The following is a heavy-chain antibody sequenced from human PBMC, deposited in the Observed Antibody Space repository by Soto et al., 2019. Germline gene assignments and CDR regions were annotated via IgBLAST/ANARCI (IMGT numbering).Heavy chain of an antibody. D-gene: IGHD3-10*01. CDR3: ARDRRGTRYYNWFDP. CDR2: INPNSGGT. J-gene: IGHJ5*02. CDR1: GYTFTGYD. Sequence: QVQLVQSGAEVKKPGASVKVSCKASGYTFTGYDMHWVRQAPGQGLEWMGWINPNSGGTNYAQKFQGWVTMTRDTSISTAYMELSRLRSDDTAVYYCARDRRGTRYYNWFDPWGQGTLVTVSS. V-gene: IGHV1-2*04.